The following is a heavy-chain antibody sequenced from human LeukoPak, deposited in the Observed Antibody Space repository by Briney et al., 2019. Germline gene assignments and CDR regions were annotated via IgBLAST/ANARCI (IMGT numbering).Heavy chain of an antibody. CDR3: ARDEISGGWYNH. Sequence: ASVKVSCKASGGTFSSYAISWVRQAPGQGLEWMGWINADDGNTNYAQKFQGRVTVTTDTSTSTAYMELRSLRSDDTAVYYCARDEISGGWYNHWGQGTLVTVSS. J-gene: IGHJ4*02. CDR2: INADDGNT. CDR1: GGTFSSYA. D-gene: IGHD6-19*01. V-gene: IGHV1-18*01.